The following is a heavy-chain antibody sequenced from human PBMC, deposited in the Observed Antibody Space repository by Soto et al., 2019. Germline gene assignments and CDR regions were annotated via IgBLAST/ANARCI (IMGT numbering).Heavy chain of an antibody. J-gene: IGHJ4*02. D-gene: IGHD6-13*01. V-gene: IGHV3-74*01. CDR3: ARAAAGLPGTTSFDY. CDR1: GFTFSSYW. CDR2: INSDGSST. Sequence: GGSLRLSCAASGFTFSSYWMHWVRQAPGKGLVWVSRINSDGSSTSYADSVKGRFTISRDNAKNTLYLQMNSLGAEDTAVYYCARAAAGLPGTTSFDYWGQGTLVTVSS.